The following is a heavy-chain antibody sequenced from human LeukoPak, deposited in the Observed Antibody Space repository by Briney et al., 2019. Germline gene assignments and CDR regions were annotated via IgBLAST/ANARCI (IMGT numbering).Heavy chain of an antibody. CDR1: GFTFSSYW. V-gene: IGHV3-74*01. D-gene: IGHD6-19*01. J-gene: IGHJ4*02. CDR3: VRDIGAVAGTDDY. Sequence: GGSLRLSCAASGFTFSSYWMHWVRHAPGKGLVWVLRINSDGGSTTYADSVKGRFTISRDNAKKTLYLQMNSLRVEDTAVYYCVRDIGAVAGTDDYWGQGTLVTVSS. CDR2: INSDGGST.